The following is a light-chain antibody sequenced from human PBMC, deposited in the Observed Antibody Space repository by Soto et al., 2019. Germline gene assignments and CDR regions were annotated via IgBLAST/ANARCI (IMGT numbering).Light chain of an antibody. CDR3: TSYTPTITLASV. J-gene: IGLJ1*01. Sequence: QSALTQPASVSGSPGQSITISCTGTSSDVGGYNSVSWYQQHPGKAPKLIIYGVTNRPSGVSSRFSASKSDNTASLTISGLQAEDEADYYCTSYTPTITLASVFGTGTKVTV. CDR1: SSDVGGYNS. V-gene: IGLV2-14*01. CDR2: GVT.